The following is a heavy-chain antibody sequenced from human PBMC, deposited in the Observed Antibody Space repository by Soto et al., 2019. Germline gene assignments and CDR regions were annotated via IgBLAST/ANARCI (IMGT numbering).Heavy chain of an antibody. V-gene: IGHV3-15*01. CDR1: GFTFSNAW. J-gene: IGHJ4*02. CDR3: NTDLEVAGPTARFDY. Sequence: GSLRLSCAASGFTFSNAWMSWVRQAPGKGLEWVGRIKSKTDGGTTDYAAPVKGRFTISRDDSKNTLYLQMNSLKTEDTAVYYCNTDLEVAGPTARFDYWGQGTLVTVSS. CDR2: IKSKTDGGTT. D-gene: IGHD6-19*01.